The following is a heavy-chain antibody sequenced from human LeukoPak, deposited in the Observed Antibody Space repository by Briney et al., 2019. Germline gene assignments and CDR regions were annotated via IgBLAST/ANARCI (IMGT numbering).Heavy chain of an antibody. CDR2: IWYDGINK. J-gene: IGHJ3*02. CDR1: GFTFNHYG. CDR3: ARASLWSGDLRGAPHDAFDI. D-gene: IGHD3-10*01. V-gene: IGHV3-33*01. Sequence: PGGSLRLSCAASGFTFNHYGLHWVRQAPGKGLEWVAVIWYDGINKYHADSVKGRFTISRDNSKNTLYLQMNSLRAEDTAVYYCARASLWSGDLRGAPHDAFDIWGQGTLVTVSS.